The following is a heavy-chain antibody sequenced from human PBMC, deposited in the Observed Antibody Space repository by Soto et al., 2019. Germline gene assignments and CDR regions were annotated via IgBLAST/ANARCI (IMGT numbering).Heavy chain of an antibody. CDR2: ISWNSGSI. CDR3: AKDYGELSLGPIDY. Sequence: PGGSLRLSCAASGFTFDDYAMHWVRQAPGKGLEWVSGISWNSGSIGYADSVKGRFTISRDNAKNSLYLQMNSLRAEDTALYYCAKDYGELSLGPIDYWGQGTLVTVSS. D-gene: IGHD3-16*02. V-gene: IGHV3-9*01. J-gene: IGHJ4*02. CDR1: GFTFDDYA.